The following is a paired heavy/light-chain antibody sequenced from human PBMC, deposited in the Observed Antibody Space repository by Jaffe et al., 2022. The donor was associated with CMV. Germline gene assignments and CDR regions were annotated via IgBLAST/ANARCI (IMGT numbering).Heavy chain of an antibody. Sequence: QVQLVQSEAEVKKPGASITISCTTSGYTFTDYYMHWVRQAPGQGLEWMGIFYPAGTTNFAQKFQGRVTVTWDTSTSTAYMELRNLKSEDTAVYYCARDSRIFSGWYIPDFWGQGTLVTVSS. CDR3: ARDSRIFSGWYIPDF. CDR1: GYTFTDYY. J-gene: IGHJ4*02. D-gene: IGHD6-13*01. CDR2: FYPAGTT. V-gene: IGHV1-46*01.
Light chain of an antibody. V-gene: IGKV1-16*02. Sequence: DIQMTQSPSSLSASVGDRVTITCRASQGINIYLTWFQQKPGKAPKSLIYGASNLQNGVSSNFSGSGSGTDFSLTISSLQPEDFATYYCQQYYSHPFTFGGGTKLEIK. J-gene: IGKJ4*01. CDR1: QGINIY. CDR2: GAS. CDR3: QQYYSHPFT.